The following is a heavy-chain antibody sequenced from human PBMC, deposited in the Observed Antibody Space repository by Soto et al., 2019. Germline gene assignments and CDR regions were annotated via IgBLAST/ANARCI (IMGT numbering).Heavy chain of an antibody. V-gene: IGHV3-23*01. CDR2: ISGSGGST. Sequence: PGGSLRLSCAASGFTFSSYAMSWVRQSPGKGLEWVSAISGSGGSTYYADSVKGRFTISRDNSKNTLYLQMNSLRAEDTAVYYCANNAEIEMATITNYWGQGTLVTVSS. CDR1: GFTFSSYA. J-gene: IGHJ4*02. CDR3: ANNAEIEMATITNY. D-gene: IGHD5-12*01.